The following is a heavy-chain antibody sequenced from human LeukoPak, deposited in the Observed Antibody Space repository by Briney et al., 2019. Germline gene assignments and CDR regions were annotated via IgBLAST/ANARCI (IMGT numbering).Heavy chain of an antibody. CDR1: GFTFSSYW. V-gene: IGHV3-7*01. J-gene: IGHJ5*02. D-gene: IGHD3-22*01. CDR2: IKQDGSEK. CDR3: AQECGESSGYYYVPNWFDP. Sequence: AGGSLRLSCGASGFTFSSYWMSWVRQAPGKGLEWVANIKQDGSEKYYGDSVKGRFTISRDNAKNSLYLQMSSLRAEDTAVYYCAQECGESSGYYYVPNWFDPWGQGTLVTVSS.